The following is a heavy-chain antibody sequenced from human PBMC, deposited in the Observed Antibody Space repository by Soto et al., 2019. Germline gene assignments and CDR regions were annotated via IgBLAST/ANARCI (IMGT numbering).Heavy chain of an antibody. V-gene: IGHV1-69*13. CDR3: ARSLEGTTVTNWFDP. CDR2: ITPVFSTA. J-gene: IGHJ5*02. D-gene: IGHD4-17*01. Sequence: SVKVSCKASAGTFSRYSLSWLRQAPGQRLEWMGGITPVFSTADYAQKFEGRLTITADHSTSTVYMELTSLRSDDTAIYYCARSLEGTTVTNWFDPWGQGALVTVS. CDR1: AGTFSRYS.